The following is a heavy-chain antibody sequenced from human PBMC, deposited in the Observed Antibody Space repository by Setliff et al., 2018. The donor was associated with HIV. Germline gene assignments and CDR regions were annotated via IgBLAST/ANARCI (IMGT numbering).Heavy chain of an antibody. D-gene: IGHD4-17*01. CDR3: ARVQMAYAAFDV. Sequence: SETLSLTCVVSGYSISSGYFWGWIRQPPGKGLEWIGSIYFTGSSDNNPSLKSRVTLSVDTSKHQFSLKLSSVTAADTAVYYCARVQMAYAAFDVWGQGTMVTVSS. CDR1: GYSISSGYF. V-gene: IGHV4-38-2*01. J-gene: IGHJ3*01. CDR2: IYFTGSS.